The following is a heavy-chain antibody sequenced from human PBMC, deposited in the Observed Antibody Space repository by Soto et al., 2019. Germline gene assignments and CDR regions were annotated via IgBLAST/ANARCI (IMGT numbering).Heavy chain of an antibody. V-gene: IGHV4-30-4*01. Sequence: QVQLQESGPGLVKPSQTLSLTCTVSGGSISSGDYYWSWIRQPPGKGLEWIGYIYYSGSTYYNASPKSPVTISVDTSKNQFSLKLSSVTAADTAVYYCARARGARYFDYWGQGTLVTVSS. CDR3: ARARGARYFDY. CDR1: GGSISSGDYY. J-gene: IGHJ4*02. CDR2: IYYSGST. D-gene: IGHD2-15*01.